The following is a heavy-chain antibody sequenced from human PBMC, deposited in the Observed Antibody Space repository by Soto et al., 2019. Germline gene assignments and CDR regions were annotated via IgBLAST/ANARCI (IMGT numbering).Heavy chain of an antibody. CDR1: DGYISSYY. CDR3: AEGFYFDF. CDR2: MFYSGNT. V-gene: IGHV4-59*01. J-gene: IGHJ4*02. Sequence: SATLCLSYAVSDGYISSYYWSWIRQPPGKGLEWVAYMFYSGNTNYNPSLKSRVTMSVDTSKNQFSLKLTSVTAADTAVYYCAEGFYFDFWGQGTLVTVSS.